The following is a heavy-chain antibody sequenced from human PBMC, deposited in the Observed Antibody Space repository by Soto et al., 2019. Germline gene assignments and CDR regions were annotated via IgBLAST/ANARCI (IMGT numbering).Heavy chain of an antibody. CDR3: ARGRGSFYVDF. CDR1: GFAFSTYS. V-gene: IGHV3-21*01. Sequence: EVQLVESGGGLVKPGGSLKLSCAASGFAFSTYSMSWVRQAPGKGLEWVSSISGSGNYTHYADFLRGRFTISRDNAKNTLYLQMNSLRAEDTAMYYCARGRGSFYVDFWGQGTLVTVSS. CDR2: ISGSGNYT. D-gene: IGHD1-26*01. J-gene: IGHJ4*02.